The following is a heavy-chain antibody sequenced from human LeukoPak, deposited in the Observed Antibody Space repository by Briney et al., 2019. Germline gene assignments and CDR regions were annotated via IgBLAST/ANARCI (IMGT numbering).Heavy chain of an antibody. V-gene: IGHV3-30*18. D-gene: IGHD5-12*01. J-gene: IGHJ4*02. CDR1: GFTFSNYG. Sequence: GRSLRLSCAASGFTFSNYGFHWVRQAPGKGLEWVASISNDGSTKYYADSVKGRFTISRDNAENTLYLQMNSLRAEDTAVYYCAKDAPVAAIWGYFDYWGQGTLVTVSS. CDR2: ISNDGSTK. CDR3: AKDAPVAAIWGYFDY.